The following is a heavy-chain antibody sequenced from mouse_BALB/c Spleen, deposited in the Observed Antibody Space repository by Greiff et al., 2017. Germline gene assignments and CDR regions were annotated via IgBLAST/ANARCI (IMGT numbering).Heavy chain of an antibody. V-gene: IGHV2-6-5*01. CDR2: IWGGGST. J-gene: IGHJ3*01. D-gene: IGHD1-2*01. Sequence: VKLMESGPGLVAPSQSLSITCTVSGFSLTDYGVSWIRQPPGKGLEWLGVIWGGGSTYYNSALKSRLSISKDNSKSQVFLKMNSLQTDDTAMYYCAKHGDYYGYGDWFAYWGQGTLVTVSA. CDR3: AKHGDYYGYGDWFAY. CDR1: GFSLTDYG.